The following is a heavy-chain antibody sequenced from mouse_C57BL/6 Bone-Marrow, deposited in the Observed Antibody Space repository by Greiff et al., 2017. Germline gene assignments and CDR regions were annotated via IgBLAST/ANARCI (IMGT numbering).Heavy chain of an antibody. V-gene: IGHV14-4*01. Sequence: EVMLVESGAELVRPGASVKLSCTASGFNIKDDYMHWVKQRPEQGLEWIGWIDPENGDTEYASKFQGKATIPADTSSNTAYLQLSSLTSEDTAVYYCTTVVATPLSNYFDYWGQGTTLTVSS. D-gene: IGHD1-1*01. CDR2: IDPENGDT. CDR1: GFNIKDDY. J-gene: IGHJ2*01. CDR3: TTVVATPLSNYFDY.